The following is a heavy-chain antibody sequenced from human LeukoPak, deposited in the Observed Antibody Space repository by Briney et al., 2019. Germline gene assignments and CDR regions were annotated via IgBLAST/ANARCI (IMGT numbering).Heavy chain of an antibody. J-gene: IGHJ4*02. CDR3: ARDLRYSPGVFLDY. CDR1: GFTFSSYS. V-gene: IGHV3-48*02. Sequence: GGSLRLSCAASGFTFSSYSMNWVRQAPGKGLGWVSYISSSSSTIYYADSVKGRFTISRDNAKNSLYLQMNSLRDEDTAVYYCARDLRYSPGVFLDYWGQGTLVTVSS. CDR2: ISSSSSTI. D-gene: IGHD5-18*01.